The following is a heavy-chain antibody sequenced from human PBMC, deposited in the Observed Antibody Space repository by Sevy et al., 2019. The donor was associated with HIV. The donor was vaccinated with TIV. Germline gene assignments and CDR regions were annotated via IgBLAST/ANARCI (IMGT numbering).Heavy chain of an antibody. D-gene: IGHD3-16*01. V-gene: IGHV3-30*18. Sequence: GGSLRLSCAASGFTFSTYDMHWVRQAPGKGLGWVAIISHDGSYRYYADSVRGRFSMSRDSSKNTLYLQMSGLSIEDTAVYYCAKNRPPGGSYFSRHGMDVWGRGTTVTVSS. CDR2: ISHDGSYR. CDR3: AKNRPPGGSYFSRHGMDV. CDR1: GFTFSTYD. J-gene: IGHJ6*02.